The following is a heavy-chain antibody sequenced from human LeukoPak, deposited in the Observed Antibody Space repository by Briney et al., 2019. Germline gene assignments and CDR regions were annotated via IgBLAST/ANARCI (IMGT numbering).Heavy chain of an antibody. CDR2: ISWNSSSI. CDR1: GFTFEDYA. Sequence: QPGGSLRLSCAASGFTFEDYAMHWVRQAPGKGLEWISGISWNSSSIAYADSVKGRFTISRDNAKNSLYLQMNSLRAEDTALYYCAKDPYPEQQLGNYFDYWGQGTLVTVSS. V-gene: IGHV3-9*01. J-gene: IGHJ4*02. D-gene: IGHD6-13*01. CDR3: AKDPYPEQQLGNYFDY.